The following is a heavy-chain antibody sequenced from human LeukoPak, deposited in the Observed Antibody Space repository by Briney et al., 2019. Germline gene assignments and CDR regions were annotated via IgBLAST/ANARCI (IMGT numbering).Heavy chain of an antibody. CDR1: GFTFSSYG. CDR3: AKDSRYCSSTSCYNRYYYYYMDV. J-gene: IGHJ6*03. CDR2: IRYDGSNK. Sequence: PGGSLRLSCAASGFTFSSYGMHWVRQAPGKGLEWVAFIRYDGSNKYYADSVKGRFTISRDNSKNTLYLQMNSLRAEDTAVYYCAKDSRYCSSTSCYNRYYYYYMDVWGKGTTVTISS. V-gene: IGHV3-30*02. D-gene: IGHD2-2*02.